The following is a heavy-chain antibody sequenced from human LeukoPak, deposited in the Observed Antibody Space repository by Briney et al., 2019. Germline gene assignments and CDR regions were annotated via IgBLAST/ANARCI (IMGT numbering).Heavy chain of an antibody. CDR2: INHSGST. D-gene: IGHD3-22*01. J-gene: IGHJ3*02. CDR3: ARGRPYSSGYYRAFDI. Sequence: PGGSLRLSCAASGFTFSSYAMSWVRQPPGKGLEWIGEINHSGSTNYNPSLKSRVTISVDTSKNQFSLKLSSVTAADTAVYYCARGRPYSSGYYRAFDIWGQGTMVTVSS. CDR1: GFTFSSYA. V-gene: IGHV4-34*01.